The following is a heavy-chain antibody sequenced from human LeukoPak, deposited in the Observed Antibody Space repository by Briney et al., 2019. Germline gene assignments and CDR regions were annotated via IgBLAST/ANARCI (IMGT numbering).Heavy chain of an antibody. J-gene: IGHJ5*02. CDR2: INPNSGGT. D-gene: IGHD2-2*01. V-gene: IGHV1-2*02. Sequence: ASVKVSCKASGYTFTGYYMHWVRQAPGQGLEWMGWINPNSGGTNYAQKFQGRVTMTRDTSISTAYMELSRLRSDDTAVYYCARHPIVVVPAARWDWFDPWGQGTLVTVSS. CDR3: ARHPIVVVPAARWDWFDP. CDR1: GYTFTGYY.